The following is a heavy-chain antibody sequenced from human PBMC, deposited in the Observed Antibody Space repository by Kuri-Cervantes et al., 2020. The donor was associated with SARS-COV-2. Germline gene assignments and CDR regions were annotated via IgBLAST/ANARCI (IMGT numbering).Heavy chain of an antibody. Sequence: SQTLSLTCAVYGGSFSGYYWSWIRQPPGKGLEWIGEINHSGSTNYNPSLKSRVTISVDTSKNHLPLKLTSVTAADTAVYYCARVKRANFREWFDPWGQGALVTVSS. D-gene: IGHD3-10*01. CDR1: GGSFSGYY. CDR3: ARVKRANFREWFDP. J-gene: IGHJ5*02. CDR2: INHSGST. V-gene: IGHV4-34*01.